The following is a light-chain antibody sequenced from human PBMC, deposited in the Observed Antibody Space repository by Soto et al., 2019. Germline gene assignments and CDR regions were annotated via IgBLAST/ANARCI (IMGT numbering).Light chain of an antibody. CDR2: EVS. CDR1: SSDVGGYNY. CDR3: SSYAGSFYV. V-gene: IGLV2-8*01. Sequence: QPVLTQPPSASGSPGQSVTISCTGTSSDVGGYNYVSWYQQHPGKAPKLMIYEVSKRPSGVPDRFSGSKSGNTASLTVSGLQAEDEADYYCSSYAGSFYVFGTGTKVTVL. J-gene: IGLJ1*01.